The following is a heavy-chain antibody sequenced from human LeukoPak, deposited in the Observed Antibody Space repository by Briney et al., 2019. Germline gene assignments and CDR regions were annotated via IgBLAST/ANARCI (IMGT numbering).Heavy chain of an antibody. V-gene: IGHV3-30-3*01. Sequence: GGSLRLSCAASGFTFSSYAMHWVRQAPGKGLEWVAVISYDGSNKYYADSVKGRFTISRDNSKNTLYLQMNSLRAEDTAVYYCARERSALRFLEWPHPGPYYMDVWGKGTTVTVSS. CDR3: ARERSALRFLEWPHPGPYYMDV. CDR1: GFTFSSYA. D-gene: IGHD3-3*01. CDR2: ISYDGSNK. J-gene: IGHJ6*03.